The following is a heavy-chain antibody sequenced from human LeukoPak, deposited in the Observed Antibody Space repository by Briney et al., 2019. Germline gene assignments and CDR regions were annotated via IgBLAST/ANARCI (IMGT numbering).Heavy chain of an antibody. Sequence: PGGSLRLSCAGSGFTFSSSTLNWVRQAPGKGLEWVSSISSGSNYIYYADSVKGRFTISRDDAKNSVYLEMNNLRADGMALYYCARDGVRRDALDIWGRGTPVTVSS. J-gene: IGHJ3*02. CDR1: GFTFSSST. CDR3: ARDGVRRDALDI. CDR2: ISSGSNYI. V-gene: IGHV3-21*06. D-gene: IGHD3-10*01.